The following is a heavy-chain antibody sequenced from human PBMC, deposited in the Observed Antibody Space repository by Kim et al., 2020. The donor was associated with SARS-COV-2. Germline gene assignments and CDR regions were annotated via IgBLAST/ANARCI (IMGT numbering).Heavy chain of an antibody. D-gene: IGHD3-22*01. V-gene: IGHV1-69*13. CDR2: IIPIFGTA. CDR3: ARWGENSDYYDSSGPDAFDI. CDR1: GGTFSSYA. J-gene: IGHJ3*02. Sequence: SSVKVSCKASGGTFSSYAISWVRQAPGQGLEWMGGIIPIFGTANYAQKFQGRVTITADESTSTAYMELSSLRSEDTAVYYCARWGENSDYYDSSGPDAFDIWSQGTMVTVSS.